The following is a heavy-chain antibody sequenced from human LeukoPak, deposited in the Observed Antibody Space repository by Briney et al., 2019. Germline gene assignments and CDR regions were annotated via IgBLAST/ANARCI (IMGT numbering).Heavy chain of an antibody. D-gene: IGHD3-10*01. CDR1: GYTFTSYD. CDR3: ARGLTMVREGENWFDP. Sequence: ASVKVSCKASGYTFTSYDINWVRQATGQGLEWMGWMNPNSGNTGYAQKFQGRVTITRNTSISTAYMELSSLRSEDTAVYYCARGLTMVREGENWFDPWGQGTLVTVSS. CDR2: MNPNSGNT. V-gene: IGHV1-8*03. J-gene: IGHJ5*02.